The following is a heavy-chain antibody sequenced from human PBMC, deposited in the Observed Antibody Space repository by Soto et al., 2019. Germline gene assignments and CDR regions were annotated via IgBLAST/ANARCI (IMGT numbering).Heavy chain of an antibody. D-gene: IGHD2-8*01. CDR1: GYTFTSYG. Sequence: ASVKVSCKASGYTFTSYGISWVRQAPGQGLEWMGWISAYNGNTNYAQKLQGRVTMTTDTSTSTAYMELRSLRSDDTAVYYCARAHQRGDCSNGVCYTVSYMDVWGKGTTVTVSS. CDR2: ISAYNGNT. V-gene: IGHV1-18*01. J-gene: IGHJ6*03. CDR3: ARAHQRGDCSNGVCYTVSYMDV.